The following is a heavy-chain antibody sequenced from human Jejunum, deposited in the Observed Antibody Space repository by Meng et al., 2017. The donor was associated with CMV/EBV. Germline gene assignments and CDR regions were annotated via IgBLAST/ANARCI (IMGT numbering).Heavy chain of an antibody. CDR1: GYTFTNYY. Sequence: QVQLVRSGAEFKKPVASGKVSCKASGYTFTNYYRHWMRQAPGQGLEWMGIINTSVGYTSHAQKFQSRVTMTRDTSTSTVHMEVSSLRSADTAVYYCARASRVLGGFDYWGQGTLVTVSS. D-gene: IGHD3-16*01. V-gene: IGHV1-46*01. J-gene: IGHJ4*02. CDR2: INTSVGYT. CDR3: ARASRVLGGFDY.